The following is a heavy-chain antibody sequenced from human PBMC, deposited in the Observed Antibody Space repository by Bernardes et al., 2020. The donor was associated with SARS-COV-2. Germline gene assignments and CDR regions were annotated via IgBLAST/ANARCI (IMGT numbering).Heavy chain of an antibody. V-gene: IGHV4-34*01. D-gene: IGHD2-15*01. CDR1: SGSFSGYY. CDR2: INDSGST. J-gene: IGHJ2*01. Sequence: SETLSLTCAVYSGSFSGYYWSWIRQTPGKGLEWIGEINDSGSTKYNPALKSRVTISVDPSKNQFSLKLNSVTAADTAVYYCARGSAAVVSHFMLLFANWYFARWGRGTLVTVSS. CDR3: ARGSAAVVSHFMLLFANWYFAR.